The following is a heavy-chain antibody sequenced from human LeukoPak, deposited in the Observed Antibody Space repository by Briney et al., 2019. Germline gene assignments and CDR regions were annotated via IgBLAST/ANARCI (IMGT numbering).Heavy chain of an antibody. D-gene: IGHD2-21*02. CDR3: ARPSTADQYY. CDR1: GYSFISNW. CDR2: IYPGDSET. Sequence: GESLKISFKGSGYSFISNWVGWVRQMPGKGLEWMGIIYPGDSETRYSPSFQGQVTISADKSINTAYLQWSSLKASDTAMYYCARPSTADQYYWGQGTLVTVSS. V-gene: IGHV5-51*01. J-gene: IGHJ4*02.